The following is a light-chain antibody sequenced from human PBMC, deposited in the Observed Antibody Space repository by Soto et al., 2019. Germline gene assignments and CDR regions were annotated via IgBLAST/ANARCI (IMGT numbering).Light chain of an antibody. V-gene: IGLV2-8*01. Sequence: QSVLTQPPSASGSPGQSVTSSCTGPSSDVGGYNYVSWYQQHPGKAPKLMIYEVSKRPSGVPDRFSGSKSGNTASLTVSGLQAEDEADYYCSSYAGSNNFVFGTGTKVTVL. J-gene: IGLJ1*01. CDR1: SSDVGGYNY. CDR3: SSYAGSNNFV. CDR2: EVS.